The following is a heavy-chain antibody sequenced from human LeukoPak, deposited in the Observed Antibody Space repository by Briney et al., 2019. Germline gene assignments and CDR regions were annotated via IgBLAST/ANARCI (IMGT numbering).Heavy chain of an antibody. CDR3: ARDGIVVVTAIHDAFDI. D-gene: IGHD2-21*02. Sequence: PSETLSLTCAVYGGSFSGYYWSWIRQPPGKGLEWIGEINHSGSTNYNPSLKSRVTMSVDTSKNQFSLKLSSVTAADTAVYYCARDGIVVVTAIHDAFDIWGQGTMVTVSS. CDR2: INHSGST. V-gene: IGHV4-34*01. CDR1: GGSFSGYY. J-gene: IGHJ3*02.